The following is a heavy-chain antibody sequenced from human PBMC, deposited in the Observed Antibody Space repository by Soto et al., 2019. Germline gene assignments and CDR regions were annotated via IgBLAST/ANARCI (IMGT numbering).Heavy chain of an antibody. D-gene: IGHD3-22*01. CDR3: ARRWNYDSSGPEADWFDP. V-gene: IGHV4-39*01. CDR1: GGSISSSSYY. Sequence: QLQLQESGPGLVKPSETLSLTCTVSGGSISSSSYYWGWIRQPPGKGLEWIGSIYYSGSTYYNPSVKSRVTISVDTSKNQFSLKLSSVTAADTAVYYCARRWNYDSSGPEADWFDPWGQGTLVTVSS. CDR2: IYYSGST. J-gene: IGHJ5*02.